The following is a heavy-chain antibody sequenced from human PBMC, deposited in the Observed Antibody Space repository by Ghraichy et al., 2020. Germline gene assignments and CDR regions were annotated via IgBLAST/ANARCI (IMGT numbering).Heavy chain of an antibody. CDR2: IKQDGSEK. CDR1: GFTFSSYW. CDR3: ARVGYDFWSGYYTYFDY. V-gene: IGHV3-7*01. D-gene: IGHD3-3*01. Sequence: GGSLRLSCAASGFTFSSYWMSWVRQAPGKGLEWVANIKQDGSEKYYVDSVKGRFTNSRDNAKNSLYLQMNSLRAEDTAVYYCARVGYDFWSGYYTYFDYWGQGPLVTVSS. J-gene: IGHJ4*02.